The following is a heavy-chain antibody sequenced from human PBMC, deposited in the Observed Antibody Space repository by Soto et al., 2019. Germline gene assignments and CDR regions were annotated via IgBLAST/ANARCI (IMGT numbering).Heavy chain of an antibody. Sequence: PGGSLRLSCAASGFTFDDYAMHWVRQAPGKGLEWVSGISWNSGSIGYADSVKGRFTISRDNAKNSLYLQMNSLRAEDTALYYCAKDTISAEYFQHWGQGTLVTVSS. CDR2: ISWNSGSI. J-gene: IGHJ1*01. CDR1: GFTFDDYA. CDR3: AKDTISAEYFQH. V-gene: IGHV3-9*01.